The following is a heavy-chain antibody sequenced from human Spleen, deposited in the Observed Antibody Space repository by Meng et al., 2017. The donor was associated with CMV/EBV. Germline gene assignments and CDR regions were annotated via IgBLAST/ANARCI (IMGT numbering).Heavy chain of an antibody. V-gene: IGHV3-23*03. D-gene: IGHD3-22*01. Sequence: GESLKISCAPSGFIFSNYAMTWVRQAPGKGLEWVSVIFDDGTNTYCTDSVRGRFTLSIDESKNTLYLQMNSLRAEDRAVYYCAKLTLGYLDVWGHGTTVTVSS. CDR3: AKLTLGYLDV. CDR2: IFDDGTNT. J-gene: IGHJ6*02. CDR1: GFIFSNYA.